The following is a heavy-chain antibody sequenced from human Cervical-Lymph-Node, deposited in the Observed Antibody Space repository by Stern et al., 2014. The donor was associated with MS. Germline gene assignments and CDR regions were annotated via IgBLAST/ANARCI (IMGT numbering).Heavy chain of an antibody. V-gene: IGHV4-59*01. CDR2: IYYSGST. CDR3: ARVPLPMWFDP. Sequence: VHLVESGPGLVKPSETLSLTCTVSGGSISSSYWSWIRQPPGKGLEWIGYIYYSGSTNYNPSLKSRVTISVDTSKNQFSLKLSSVTTADTAVYYCARVPLPMWFDPWGQGTLVTVSS. CDR1: GGSISSSY. J-gene: IGHJ5*02.